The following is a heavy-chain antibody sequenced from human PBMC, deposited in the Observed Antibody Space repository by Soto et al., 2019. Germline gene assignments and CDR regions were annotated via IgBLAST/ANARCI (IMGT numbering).Heavy chain of an antibody. J-gene: IGHJ6*02. Sequence: QVQLVQSGAEVKKPGSSVKVSCKVSGGTFSNYAIDWVRLAPGHGLEWMGGIVPIFGTTYYTQKFQGRATIIADDSTTTAYLEMCSLRSEDTAIHYCARVEAVAGLYNYHGLDVWGQGTAVTVSS. CDR1: GGTFSNYA. D-gene: IGHD6-19*01. V-gene: IGHV1-69*12. CDR3: ARVEAVAGLYNYHGLDV. CDR2: IVPIFGTT.